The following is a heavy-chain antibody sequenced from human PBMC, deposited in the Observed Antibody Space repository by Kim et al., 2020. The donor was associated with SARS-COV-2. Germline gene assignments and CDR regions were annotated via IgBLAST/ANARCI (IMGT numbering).Heavy chain of an antibody. CDR1: GGSFSGYY. Sequence: SETLSLTCAVYGGSFSGYYWSWIRQPPGKGLEWIGEINHSGSTNYNPSLKSRVTISVDTSKNQFSLKLSSVTAADTAVYYCARGRREQQRWVYYYGMDVWGQGTTVTVSS. J-gene: IGHJ6*02. CDR2: INHSGST. D-gene: IGHD6-13*01. V-gene: IGHV4-34*01. CDR3: ARGRREQQRWVYYYGMDV.